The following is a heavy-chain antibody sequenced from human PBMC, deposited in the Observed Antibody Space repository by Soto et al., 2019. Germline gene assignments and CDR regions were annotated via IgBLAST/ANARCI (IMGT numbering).Heavy chain of an antibody. Sequence: LRLSCAASGFTFSSYDMSWVRQAPGKGLEWVSGVSASGSITSYADSAKGRFTISRDNAKNTMFLQMNSLRAEDTAVYFCAKGDCSGGRCYRGFDYWGQGTLVTVSS. J-gene: IGHJ4*02. CDR1: GFTFSSYD. CDR2: VSASGSIT. D-gene: IGHD2-15*01. V-gene: IGHV3-23*01. CDR3: AKGDCSGGRCYRGFDY.